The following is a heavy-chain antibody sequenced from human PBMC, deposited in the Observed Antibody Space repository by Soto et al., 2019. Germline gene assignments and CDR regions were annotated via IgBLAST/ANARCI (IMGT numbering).Heavy chain of an antibody. CDR3: ARDRAKRIYYFDY. V-gene: IGHV3-33*01. J-gene: IGHJ4*02. CDR1: GFTFSSYG. Sequence: GGSLRLSCAASGFTFSSYGMHWVRQAPGKGLEWVAVIWYDGSNKYYADSVKGRFTISRDNSKNTLYLQMNSLRAEDTAVYYCARDRAKRIYYFDYWGQGTLVTVSS. CDR2: IWYDGSNK. D-gene: IGHD3-10*01.